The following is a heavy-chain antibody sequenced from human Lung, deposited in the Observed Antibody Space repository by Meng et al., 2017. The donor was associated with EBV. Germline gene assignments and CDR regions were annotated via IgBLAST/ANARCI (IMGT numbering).Heavy chain of an antibody. CDR1: GGSISSSSSY. J-gene: IGHJ4*02. CDR2: IYYNGDS. CDR3: ARRMTVAIDF. Sequence: QPQWSGPGLVEPSDTLSLTCIVSGGSISSSSSYWGWTRQPPGKGPEWIGSIYYNGDSYSNPSLKSRVTISVDRSKSQFSLKVNSVTAADTAVYYCARRMTVAIDFWGQGTLVTVFS. V-gene: IGHV4-39*01. D-gene: IGHD5-12*01.